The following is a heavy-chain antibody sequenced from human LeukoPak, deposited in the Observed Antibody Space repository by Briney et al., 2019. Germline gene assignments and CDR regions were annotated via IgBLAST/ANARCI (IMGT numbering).Heavy chain of an antibody. CDR1: GGSISSYY. Sequence: PSETLSLTCTVSGGSISSYYWSWIRQPPGKGLEWIGYIYYSGSTNYNPSLKRRVTISVDTSKNQFSLKLSSVTAADTAVYYCARWGIVGRGAFDIWGQGTMVTVSS. CDR3: ARWGIVGRGAFDI. V-gene: IGHV4-59*12. J-gene: IGHJ3*02. D-gene: IGHD1-26*01. CDR2: IYYSGST.